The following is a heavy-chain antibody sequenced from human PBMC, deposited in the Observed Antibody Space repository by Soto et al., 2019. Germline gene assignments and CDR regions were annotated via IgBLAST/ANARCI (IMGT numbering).Heavy chain of an antibody. CDR3: AKAPGYCSSTSCYTHWFDP. CDR1: GFTFSDYY. V-gene: IGHV3-11*01. CDR2: ISSSGSTI. D-gene: IGHD2-2*02. J-gene: IGHJ5*02. Sequence: GGSLRLSCAASGFTFSDYYMSWIRQAPGKGLEWVLYISSSGSTIYYADSVKGRFTISRDNAKNSLYLQMNSLRAEDTAVYYCAKAPGYCSSTSCYTHWFDPWGQGTLVTVSS.